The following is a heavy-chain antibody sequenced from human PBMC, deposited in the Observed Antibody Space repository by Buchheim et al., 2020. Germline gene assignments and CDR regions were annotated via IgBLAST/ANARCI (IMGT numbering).Heavy chain of an antibody. CDR2: ISGSGGST. V-gene: IGHV3-23*01. D-gene: IGHD3-10*01. CDR3: AKDNQGDYGSGSYFPASNWFDP. J-gene: IGHJ5*02. CDR1: GFTFSSYA. Sequence: EVQLLESGGGLVQPGGSLRLSCAASGFTFSSYAMSWVRQAPGKGLEWVSAISGSGGSTYYADSVKGRFTISRDNSKNTLDLQMNSLRAEDTAVYYCAKDNQGDYGSGSYFPASNWFDPWGQGTL.